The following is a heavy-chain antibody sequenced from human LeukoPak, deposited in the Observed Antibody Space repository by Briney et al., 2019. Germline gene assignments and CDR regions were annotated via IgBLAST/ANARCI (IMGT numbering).Heavy chain of an antibody. CDR3: ARDKSGNSGWYSYFDY. V-gene: IGHV1-46*01. CDR1: GYTFTSYY. Sequence: RASVKVSCKASGYTFTSYYMHWVRQAPGQGLEWVGIINPSGDPTTYAQKFQGRVTMTSDMSTSTVYMELSSLRSEDTAVYYCARDKSGNSGWYSYFDYWGQGTLVTVSS. D-gene: IGHD6-19*01. CDR2: INPSGDPT. J-gene: IGHJ4*02.